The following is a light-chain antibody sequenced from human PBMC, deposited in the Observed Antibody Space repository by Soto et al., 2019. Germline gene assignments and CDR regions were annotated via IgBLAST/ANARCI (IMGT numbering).Light chain of an antibody. CDR1: QSVGGF. Sequence: EIVLTQSPATLSLSPGERATLSCRASQSVGGFLAWYQQKSGQAPRLLIYDTSKRVTGIPARFSGSGSGTDFTRTISSLEPEDFAVYHCQHRSNWPPMYTFGQGTKLQIK. CDR3: QHRSNWPPMYT. J-gene: IGKJ2*01. V-gene: IGKV3-11*01. CDR2: DTS.